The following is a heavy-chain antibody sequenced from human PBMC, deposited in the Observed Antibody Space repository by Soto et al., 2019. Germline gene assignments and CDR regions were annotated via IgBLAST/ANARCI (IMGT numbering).Heavy chain of an antibody. Sequence: EVQLVESGGGLVQPGGSRRLSCATSGFTFNNYWMTWVRQAPGKGLEWVANIKQDGSEKTYVDSVKGRFTISRDKTQDMVYLQMNTLRAEDTAVYYWATARTQLWAPEAFHFWGKGTVLTVSS. D-gene: IGHD2-21*01. CDR3: ATARTQLWAPEAFHF. V-gene: IGHV3-7*03. J-gene: IGHJ3*01. CDR2: IKQDGSEK. CDR1: GFTFNNYW.